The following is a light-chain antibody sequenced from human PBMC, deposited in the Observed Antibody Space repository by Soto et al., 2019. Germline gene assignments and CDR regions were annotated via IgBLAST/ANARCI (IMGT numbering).Light chain of an antibody. CDR2: WAS. J-gene: IGKJ4*01. V-gene: IGKV4-1*01. CDR1: QSVLYSSNNKNY. CDR3: QQSSSTPLT. Sequence: DIVMTQSPDSLAVSLGERATINCKSSQSVLYSSNNKNYLAWYQQKPGQPPKLLIYWASTRESGVPDRFSGSGSGTDFALTISSLQAEDVAVYYCQQSSSTPLTFGGGTKVEIK.